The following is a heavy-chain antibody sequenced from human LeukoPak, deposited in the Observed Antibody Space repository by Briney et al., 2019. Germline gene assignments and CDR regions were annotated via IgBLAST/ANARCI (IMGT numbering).Heavy chain of an antibody. CDR2: IYSGGNT. CDR1: GFTVSTNY. D-gene: IGHD6-13*01. CDR3: AKDSIAAAGTGDFDY. V-gene: IGHV3-53*01. J-gene: IGHJ4*02. Sequence: GSLRLSCAASGFTVSTNYMTWVRQAPGKGLEWVSVIYSGGNTYYADSVKGRFTISRDNSKNTLYLQMNSLRAEDTAVYYCAKDSIAAAGTGDFDYWGQGTLVTVSS.